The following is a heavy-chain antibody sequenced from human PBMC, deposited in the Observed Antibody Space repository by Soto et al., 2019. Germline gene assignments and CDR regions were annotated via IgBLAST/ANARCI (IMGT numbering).Heavy chain of an antibody. CDR1: GGSISSGDYY. CDR2: IYYSGST. D-gene: IGHD3-10*01. J-gene: IGHJ6*02. V-gene: IGHV4-30-4*01. Sequence: QVQLQESGPGLVKPSQTLSLTCTVSGGSISSGDYYWSWIRQPPGKGLEWIGYIYYSGSTYYNPSLKSRFTISVDTSKNQFSLKLSSVTAADTAVYYCARDTQGSGSYYYYYGMDVWGQGTTVTVSS. CDR3: ARDTQGSGSYYYYYGMDV.